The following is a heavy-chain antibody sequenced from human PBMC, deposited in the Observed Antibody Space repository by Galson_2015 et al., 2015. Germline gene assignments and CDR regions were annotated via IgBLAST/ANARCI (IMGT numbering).Heavy chain of an antibody. J-gene: IGHJ4*02. CDR2: IWYDGSNK. D-gene: IGHD3-22*01. V-gene: IGHV3-33*01. CDR1: GFTFSSYG. Sequence: SLRLSCAASGFTFSSYGMHWVRQAPGKGLEWVAVIWYDGSNKYYADSVKGRFTISRDNSKNTLYLQMNSLRAEDTAVYYCARGVGYDSSDGWGGLFDYSGQGTLVTVSS. CDR3: ARGVGYDSSDGWGGLFDY.